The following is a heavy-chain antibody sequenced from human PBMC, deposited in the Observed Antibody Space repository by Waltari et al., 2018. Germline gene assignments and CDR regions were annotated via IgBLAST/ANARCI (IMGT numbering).Heavy chain of an antibody. D-gene: IGHD3-22*01. Sequence: QVQLQQWGAGVMKPSAPLSLTCAVSGGSFIGYYWTWIRQPPGKGLEWIGEINDSGNTNYISSLKTRLSISIDTSKNQFSLKLTSVTAADTAMYYCARHGRIRAVALIEYWGPGTLVTVSS. J-gene: IGHJ4*02. CDR2: INDSGNT. CDR1: GGSFIGYY. V-gene: IGHV4-34*01. CDR3: ARHGRIRAVALIEY.